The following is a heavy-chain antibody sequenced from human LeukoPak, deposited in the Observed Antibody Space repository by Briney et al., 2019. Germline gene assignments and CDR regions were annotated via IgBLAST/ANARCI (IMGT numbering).Heavy chain of an antibody. CDR2: ITGGGGST. CDR1: GFSFSSYA. J-gene: IGHJ3*02. V-gene: IGHV3-23*01. Sequence: QPGGSLRLSCAASGFSFSSYAMTWVRQAPGKGLNWVSAITGGGGSTYYADSVKGRFTISRDNSKNTLYLQMNSLRAEDTAVYYCAREGPRGLAFDIWGQGTMVTVPS. D-gene: IGHD3/OR15-3a*01. CDR3: AREGPRGLAFDI.